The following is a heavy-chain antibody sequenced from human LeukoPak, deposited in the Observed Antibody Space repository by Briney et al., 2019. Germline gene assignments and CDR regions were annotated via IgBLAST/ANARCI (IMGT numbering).Heavy chain of an antibody. V-gene: IGHV4-34*01. CDR3: ARHESGLAVAGFDP. J-gene: IGHJ5*02. CDR2: INHSGST. Sequence: SETLSLTCAVYGGSFSGYYWSWIRQPPGKGLEWIGEINHSGSTYYNPSLKSRVTISVDTSKNQFSLKLSSVTAADTAVYYCARHESGLAVAGFDPWGQGTLVTVSS. D-gene: IGHD6-19*01. CDR1: GGSFSGYY.